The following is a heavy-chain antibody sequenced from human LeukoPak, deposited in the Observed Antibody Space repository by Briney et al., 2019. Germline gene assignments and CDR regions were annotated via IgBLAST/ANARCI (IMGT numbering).Heavy chain of an antibody. D-gene: IGHD3-10*01. J-gene: IGHJ4*02. CDR2: IYYSGST. CDR1: GGSISSHY. V-gene: IGHV4-59*08. Sequence: SETLSLTCTVSGGSISSHYWSWIRQSPGKGLEWIGYIYYSGSTNYNPSLKSRVTISVDTSKNQFSLKLSSVTAADTAVYYCARGSGSSQYGYWGQGTLVTVSS. CDR3: ARGSGSSQYGY.